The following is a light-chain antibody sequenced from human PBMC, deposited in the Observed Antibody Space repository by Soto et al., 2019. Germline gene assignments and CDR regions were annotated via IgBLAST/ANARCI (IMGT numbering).Light chain of an antibody. CDR3: QQYNNWPPT. CDR1: QSVSSN. Sequence: ETVMTQSPATLSVSPGQSATLSCRASQSVSSNLAWYQQKPGQAPRLLIYGASTRATGIPARFSGSGSGTEFIFTISSLQSEDFAVYSCQQYNNWPPTFGQGTKVDIK. J-gene: IGKJ1*01. CDR2: GAS. V-gene: IGKV3-15*01.